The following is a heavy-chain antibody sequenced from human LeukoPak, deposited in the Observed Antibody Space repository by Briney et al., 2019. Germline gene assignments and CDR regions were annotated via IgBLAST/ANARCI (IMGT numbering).Heavy chain of an antibody. CDR2: IYYSGST. D-gene: IGHD2-21*01. CDR3: ARDVAVLAFDI. CDR1: GGSISSYY. V-gene: IGHV4-59*01. Sequence: SETLSLTCTVSGGSISSYYWSWIRQPPGKGLEWIGYIYYSGSTNYNPSLKSRVTISVDTSKNQFSLKLSSVTAADTAVYYCARDVAVLAFDIWGQGTMVTVSS. J-gene: IGHJ3*02.